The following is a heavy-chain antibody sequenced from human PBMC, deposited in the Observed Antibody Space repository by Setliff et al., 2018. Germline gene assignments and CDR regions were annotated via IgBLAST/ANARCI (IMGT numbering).Heavy chain of an antibody. CDR1: GDSIGGGDYY. CDR2: VYNSGTT. V-gene: IGHV4-61*02. CDR3: AKESLAINTRWFDP. Sequence: SETLSLTCTVSGDSIGGGDYYWTWIRQPAGKRLEWIGRVYNSGTTYNAFFASRVTMSIDTSKNQFSLNLNSVTAADTALYYCAKESLAINTRWFDPWGQGILVTVSS. J-gene: IGHJ5*02. D-gene: IGHD3-3*02.